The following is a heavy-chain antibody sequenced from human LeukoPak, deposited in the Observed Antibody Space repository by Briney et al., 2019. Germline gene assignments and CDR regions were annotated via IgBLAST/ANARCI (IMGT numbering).Heavy chain of an antibody. CDR2: ISAYNGNT. J-gene: IGHJ4*02. Sequence: ASVKVSCKASGYTFTSYGISWVRQAPGQGLEWMGWISAYNGNTNYAQKLQGRVTMTTDTSTSTAYMELRSLRSDDTAVYYCARRWYYYDSSGYYHHYFDYWGQGTLVTVSS. D-gene: IGHD3-22*01. CDR1: GYTFTSYG. CDR3: ARRWYYYDSSGYYHHYFDY. V-gene: IGHV1-18*01.